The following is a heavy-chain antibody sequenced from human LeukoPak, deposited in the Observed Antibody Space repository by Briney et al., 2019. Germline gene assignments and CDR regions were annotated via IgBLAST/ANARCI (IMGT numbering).Heavy chain of an antibody. D-gene: IGHD3-22*01. V-gene: IGHV4-39*01. CDR1: GGSISSSSYY. J-gene: IGHJ4*02. CDR2: IYYSGST. CDR3: ARQAITMIVGGVFDY. Sequence: PSETLSLTCTVSGGSISSSSYYWGWVRQPPGKGLEWIGSIYYSGSTYYNPSLKSRVTISVDTSKNQFSLKLSSVTAADTAMYYCARQAITMIVGGVFDYWGQGTLVTVSS.